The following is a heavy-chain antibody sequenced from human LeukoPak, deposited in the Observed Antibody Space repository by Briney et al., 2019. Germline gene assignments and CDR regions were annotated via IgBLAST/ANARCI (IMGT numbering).Heavy chain of an antibody. V-gene: IGHV3-23*01. CDR1: GFTFSSYA. D-gene: IGHD3-10*01. CDR2: ISGSGGST. J-gene: IGHJ4*02. CDR3: AKDLADYYGSGSPNDY. Sequence: PGGSLRLSCAASGFTFSSYAMSWVRQAPGKGLEWVSAISGSGGSTYYADSVKGRFTISRDNSKNTLCLQMNSLRAEDTAVYYCAKDLADYYGSGSPNDYWGQGTLVTVSS.